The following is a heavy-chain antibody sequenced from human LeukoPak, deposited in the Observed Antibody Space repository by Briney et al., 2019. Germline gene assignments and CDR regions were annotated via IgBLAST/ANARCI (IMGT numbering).Heavy chain of an antibody. CDR1: GGSISSYY. V-gene: IGHV4-4*07. Sequence: SETLSLTCIVSGGSISSYYWTWIRQPAGKGLEWIGRLYPIGPGTNYNPSLKSRVTLSVDESRNQFSLKLTSVTAADTAVYYCARSPVGKGDPFDIWGQGTMVTVSS. CDR3: ARSPVGKGDPFDI. CDR2: LYPIGPGT. J-gene: IGHJ3*02. D-gene: IGHD1-26*01.